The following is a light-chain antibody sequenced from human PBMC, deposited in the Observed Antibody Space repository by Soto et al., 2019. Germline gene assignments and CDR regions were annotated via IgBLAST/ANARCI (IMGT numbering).Light chain of an antibody. CDR2: DVS. CDR3: SSYTSTYAVS. Sequence: QSVLAQPASVSGSPGQSITISCTGNSSDVGAFNYVSWYQQHPGKVPKLMIYDVSNRPSGVSNRFSGSKSGNTASLTITGLQPEDEADYYCSSYTSTYAVSFSGGTKVTVL. V-gene: IGLV2-14*01. J-gene: IGLJ2*01. CDR1: SSDVGAFNY.